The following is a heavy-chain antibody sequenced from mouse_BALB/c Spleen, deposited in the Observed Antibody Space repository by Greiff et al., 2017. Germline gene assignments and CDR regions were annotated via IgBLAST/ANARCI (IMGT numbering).Heavy chain of an antibody. D-gene: IGHD3-1*01. J-gene: IGHJ4*01. Sequence: VQLQQPGADLVKPGASVKLSCKASGYTFTSYWMHWVKQRPGQGLEWIGEINPSNGRTNYNEKFKSKATLTVDKSSSTAYMQLSSLTSEDSAVYYCARVPLGQGAMDYWGQGTSVTVSS. V-gene: IGHV1S81*02. CDR2: INPSNGRT. CDR3: ARVPLGQGAMDY. CDR1: GYTFTSYW.